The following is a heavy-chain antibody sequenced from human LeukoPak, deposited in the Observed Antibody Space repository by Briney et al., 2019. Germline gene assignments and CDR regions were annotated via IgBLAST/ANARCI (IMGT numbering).Heavy chain of an antibody. CDR2: ISDDGDST. CDR1: GFIFSCYA. V-gene: IGHV3-23*01. CDR3: AKGASPRWYQFDY. D-gene: IGHD2-2*01. J-gene: IGHJ4*02. Sequence: GVSLRLSCAASGFIFSCYAMTWLRQVPGKGLEWVSTISDDGDSTFYADSPKGRFTISRDNSKNTLYLQMNRLRAEDPALYHCAKGASPRWYQFDYWGPGTLVPVSS.